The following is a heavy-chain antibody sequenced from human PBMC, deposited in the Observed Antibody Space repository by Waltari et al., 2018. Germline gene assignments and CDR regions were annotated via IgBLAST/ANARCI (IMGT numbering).Heavy chain of an antibody. J-gene: IGHJ3*02. CDR1: GFTFSSYS. CDR2: IRSISSYI. D-gene: IGHD5-18*01. V-gene: IGHV3-21*01. CDR3: ARGRDGYSEDAFDI. Sequence: EVQLVESGGGLVKPGGSLRLSCAASGFTFSSYSMNWVRQAPGNGLEWVSSIRSISSYIYYADSVKGRFTISRDNAKNSLSLHMNSLRAEDTAVYYCARGRDGYSEDAFDIWGQGTMVTVSS.